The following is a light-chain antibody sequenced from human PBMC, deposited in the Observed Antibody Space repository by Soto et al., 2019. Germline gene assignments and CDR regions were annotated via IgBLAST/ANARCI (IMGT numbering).Light chain of an antibody. CDR3: CSYAGGHTWV. CDR2: DVS. V-gene: IGLV2-11*01. CDR1: SSDVGDYDF. Sequence: QSALTQPRSVSGSPGQSVTLSCTGTSSDVGDYDFVSWCRHHPGKVPKLMIFDVSGRPSGVPHRFSGSKSGNTASLTISGLQAEDEGIYYCCSYAGGHTWVFGGGTKGTVL. J-gene: IGLJ3*02.